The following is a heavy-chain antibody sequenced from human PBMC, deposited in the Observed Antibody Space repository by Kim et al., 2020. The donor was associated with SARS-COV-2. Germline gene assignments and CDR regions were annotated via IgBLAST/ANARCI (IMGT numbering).Heavy chain of an antibody. CDR1: GFTFSDYY. D-gene: IGHD1-26*01. CDR2: ISSSSSYT. J-gene: IGHJ4*02. CDR3: ARSKWELLRYFDY. Sequence: GGSLRLSCAASGFTFSDYYMSWIRQAPGKGLEWVSYISSSSSYTNYADSVKGRFTISRDNAKNSLHLQMNSLRAEDTAVYYCARSKWELLRYFDYWGQGTLVTVSS. V-gene: IGHV3-11*03.